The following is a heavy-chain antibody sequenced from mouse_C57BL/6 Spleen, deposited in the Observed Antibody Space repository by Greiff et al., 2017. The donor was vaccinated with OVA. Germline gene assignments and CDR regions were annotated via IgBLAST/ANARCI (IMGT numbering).Heavy chain of an antibody. V-gene: IGHV14-4*01. J-gene: IGHJ1*03. CDR2: IDPENGDT. CDR1: GFNIKDDY. Sequence: VQLQQSGAELVRPGASVKLSCTASGFNIKDDYMHWVKQRPEQGLEWIGWIDPENGDTEYASKFQGKATISEDKSSNTAYLQLSSLTAEDTAVYYCTTYGNYGYFDVWGTGTTVTVAS. D-gene: IGHD2-10*02. CDR3: TTYGNYGYFDV.